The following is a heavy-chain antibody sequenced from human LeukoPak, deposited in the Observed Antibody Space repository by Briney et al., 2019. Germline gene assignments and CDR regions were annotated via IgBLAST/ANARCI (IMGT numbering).Heavy chain of an antibody. Sequence: TPSETLSLTCTVSGGSVSSTTYYRSWIRQPPGKGLEWIASINYSGSTYYNPSLKSRVTISVDTSENQFSLKLSSVTAADTAVYYCARYVVYGSGKYYFDYWGQGTLVTVSS. CDR3: ARYVVYGSGKYYFDY. D-gene: IGHD3-10*01. J-gene: IGHJ4*02. CDR1: GGSVSSTTYY. V-gene: IGHV4-39*01. CDR2: INYSGST.